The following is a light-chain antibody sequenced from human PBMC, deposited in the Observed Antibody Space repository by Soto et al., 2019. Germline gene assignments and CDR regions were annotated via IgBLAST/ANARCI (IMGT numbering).Light chain of an antibody. CDR3: QKYDTSPYT. Sequence: ESVLAQSPATLSLSPGERATLSXRSSQTVISNYLAWYQQKPGQAPRLLIYGASNRATGIPDRFRGSGSETDFTLTMSGVEPEDSAMYFCQKYDTSPYTFGQGTRLEIK. J-gene: IGKJ5*01. CDR1: QTVISNY. CDR2: GAS. V-gene: IGKV3-20*01.